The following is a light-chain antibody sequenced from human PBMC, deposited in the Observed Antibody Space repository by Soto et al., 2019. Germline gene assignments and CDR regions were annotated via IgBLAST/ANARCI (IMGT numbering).Light chain of an antibody. CDR2: GAP. J-gene: IGKJ1*01. CDR1: QSISST. V-gene: IGKV3-15*01. Sequence: EIVMTQSPATLSVSPGERATLSCRASQSISSTLAWYQQKPGQAPRLLIHGAPSRATGIPARFSGSGSGTEFTLTISSLQSEDSAVYYCQQYTKWPPWTFGQGTKVEIK. CDR3: QQYTKWPPWT.